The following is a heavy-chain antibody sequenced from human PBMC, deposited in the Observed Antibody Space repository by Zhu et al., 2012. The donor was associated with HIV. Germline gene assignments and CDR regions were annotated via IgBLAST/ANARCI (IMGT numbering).Heavy chain of an antibody. D-gene: IGHD3-9*01. Sequence: QVQLQESGPGLVEPSDTLSLTCAVSGYSISSSNWWGWIRQPPGKGLEWIAYMSYSGSTYYNVSLKSRVTMSVDTSKNQFSLKLRSVTAVDTAVYYCARIREDILTGFYYYYMDVWGKGPRSPSP. CDR3: ARIREDILTGFYYYYMDV. J-gene: IGHJ6*03. CDR2: MSYSGST. CDR1: GYSISSSNW. V-gene: IGHV4-28*01.